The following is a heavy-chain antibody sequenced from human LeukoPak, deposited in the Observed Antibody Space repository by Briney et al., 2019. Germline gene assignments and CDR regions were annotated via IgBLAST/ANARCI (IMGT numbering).Heavy chain of an antibody. V-gene: IGHV3-64*04. CDR3: ARPRIAAAGRIPGWFDP. D-gene: IGHD6-13*01. CDR1: GFTFSSFP. CDR2: ISSNGGST. J-gene: IGHJ5*02. Sequence: GGSLRLSCSASGFTFSSFPMHWVRQAPGKGLEYVSAISSNGGSTYYADSVKGRFTISRDNSKNTLYLQMNSLRAEDTAVYYCARPRIAAAGRIPGWFDPWGQGTLVTVSS.